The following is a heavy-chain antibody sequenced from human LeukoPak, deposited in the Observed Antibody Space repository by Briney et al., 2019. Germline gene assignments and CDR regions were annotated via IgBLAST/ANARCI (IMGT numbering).Heavy chain of an antibody. D-gene: IGHD2-2*02. V-gene: IGHV3-30-3*01. CDR2: MSYDGTNI. J-gene: IGHJ4*02. CDR1: GFTFSIFA. CDR3: ARHISEEAAIRDDY. Sequence: PGRSLRLSCAASGFTFSIFAMHWVRQAPGKGLEWVAVMSYDGTNIYYADSVKGRFTISRDNSKNTLYLQMNSLRAEDTAVYYCARHISEEAAIRDDYWGQGTLVTVSS.